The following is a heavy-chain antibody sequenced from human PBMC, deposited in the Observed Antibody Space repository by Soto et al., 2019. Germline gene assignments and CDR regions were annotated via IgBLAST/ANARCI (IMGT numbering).Heavy chain of an antibody. J-gene: IGHJ5*02. CDR3: ARHPERIAQIGWFDP. CDR1: GFTFSDYY. Sequence: GGSLRLSCAASGFTFSDYYMSWIRQAPGKGLEWVSYISSSSSTIYYADSVKGRFTISRDNSKNSLYLQMNSLRAEDTAVYYCARHPERIAQIGWFDPWGQGTLVTVS. V-gene: IGHV3-11*04. D-gene: IGHD6-13*01. CDR2: ISSSSSTI.